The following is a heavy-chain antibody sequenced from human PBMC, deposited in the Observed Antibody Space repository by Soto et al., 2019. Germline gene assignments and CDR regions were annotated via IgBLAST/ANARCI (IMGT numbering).Heavy chain of an antibody. Sequence: SETLSLTCTVSGGSISSYYWSWIRQPPGKGLEWIGYIYYSGSTNYNPSLKSRVTISVDTSKNQFSLKLSSVTAADTAVYYCASRLTGPYYYGMDVWGQVNTVTVSS. D-gene: IGHD1-20*01. CDR2: IYYSGST. V-gene: IGHV4-59*01. CDR1: GGSISSYY. CDR3: ASRLTGPYYYGMDV. J-gene: IGHJ6*02.